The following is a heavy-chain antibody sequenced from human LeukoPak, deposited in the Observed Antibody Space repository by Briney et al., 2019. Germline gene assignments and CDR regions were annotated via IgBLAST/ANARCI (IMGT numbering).Heavy chain of an antibody. Sequence: GGSLRLSCAASGFTVSSNYMSWVRQAPGKGLEWVSIIYSGGSTYYADSVKGRFTISRDNSKNTLYLQMNSLRAEDMAVYYCARASSSGWRGNLDYWGQGTLVTVSS. CDR2: IYSGGST. J-gene: IGHJ4*02. D-gene: IGHD6-19*01. V-gene: IGHV3-66*01. CDR3: ARASSSGWRGNLDY. CDR1: GFTVSSNY.